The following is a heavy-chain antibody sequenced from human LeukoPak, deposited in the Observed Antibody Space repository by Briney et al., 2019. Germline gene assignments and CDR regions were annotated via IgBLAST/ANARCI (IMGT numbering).Heavy chain of an antibody. J-gene: IGHJ6*03. CDR1: LGSISSYY. D-gene: IGHD3-3*01. V-gene: IGHV4-4*09. CDR2: IYTNGST. CDR3: ARHGGAYYDFWSGYPLNYYYYYMDV. Sequence: SETLSLTCTVSLGSISSYYWSSIRQPPAKGLEWIRYIYTNGSTNYNPPLWSRVTIAVDIPKKHFSMKLRSVSAADTAVYYCARHGGAYYDFWSGYPLNYYYYYMDVWGKGTTVTVSS.